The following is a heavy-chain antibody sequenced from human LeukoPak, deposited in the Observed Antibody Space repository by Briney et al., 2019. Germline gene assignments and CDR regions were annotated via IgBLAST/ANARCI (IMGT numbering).Heavy chain of an antibody. CDR2: IRYDGSNK. CDR3: ATLVWFGEYA. Sequence: GGSLRLSCAASGFTFSSYDMHWVRQAPGKGLEWVAFIRYDGSNKYYADSVKGRFTISRDNSKNTLYLQMNSLRAEDTAVYYCATLVWFGEYAWGQGTLVTVSS. CDR1: GFTFSSYD. J-gene: IGHJ4*02. D-gene: IGHD3-10*01. V-gene: IGHV3-30*02.